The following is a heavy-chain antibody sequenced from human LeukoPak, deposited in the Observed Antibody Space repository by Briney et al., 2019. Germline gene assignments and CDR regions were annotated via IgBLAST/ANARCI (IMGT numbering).Heavy chain of an antibody. V-gene: IGHV4-34*01. J-gene: IGHJ4*02. CDR2: INHSGST. CDR3: ARAYYYGSGGYYNVSRFFDY. D-gene: IGHD3-10*01. CDR1: GGSFSGYY. Sequence: SETLSLTCAVYGGSFSGYYWSWIRQPPGKGLEGIGEINHSGSTNYNPSLKSRVTISVDTSKNQFSLKLSSVTAADTAVYYCARAYYYGSGGYYNVSRFFDYWGQGTLVTVSS.